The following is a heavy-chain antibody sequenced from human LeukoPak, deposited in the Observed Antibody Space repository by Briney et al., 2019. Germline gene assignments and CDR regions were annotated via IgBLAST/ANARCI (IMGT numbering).Heavy chain of an antibody. CDR1: GFTFSSYS. V-gene: IGHV3-21*01. CDR3: AASMEYSGSYSLDY. J-gene: IGHJ4*02. CDR2: ISSSGSFI. Sequence: GGSLRLSCAASGFTFSSYSMNWVRQAPGEGLEWVSSISSSGSFIYYADSVKGRFTISRDNARNSLFLQMNSLRAEDTAVYYCAASMEYSGSYSLDYWGQGTLVTVSS. D-gene: IGHD1-26*01.